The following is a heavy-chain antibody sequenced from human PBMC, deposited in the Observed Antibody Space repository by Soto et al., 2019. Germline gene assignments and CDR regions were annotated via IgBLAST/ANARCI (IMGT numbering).Heavy chain of an antibody. Sequence: PSETLSLTCTVSVGSISSYYWSWIRQPPGKGLEWIGYIYYSGSTNYNPSLKSRVTISVDTSKNQFSLKLSSVAAADTAVYYCARGDMITFGGVIVLMGPLDYWGQGTLVTVSS. CDR1: VGSISSYY. J-gene: IGHJ4*02. D-gene: IGHD3-16*02. CDR3: ARGDMITFGGVIVLMGPLDY. V-gene: IGHV4-59*01. CDR2: IYYSGST.